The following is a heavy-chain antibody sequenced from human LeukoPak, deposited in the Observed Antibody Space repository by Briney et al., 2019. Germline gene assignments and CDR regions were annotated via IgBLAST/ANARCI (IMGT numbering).Heavy chain of an antibody. CDR2: ISYDGRNK. CDR1: GFTFGSYC. D-gene: IGHD5-12*01. CDR3: AKGGVATVDYFDY. V-gene: IGHV3-30*18. Sequence: GGSLRLSCAASGFTFGSYCMHWVRQAPGKGLEWVAVISYDGRNKYYTDSVKGRFTISRDDSKNTLFLQMNSLRPEDTAVYYCAKGGVATVDYFDYWGQGILVTVSS. J-gene: IGHJ4*02.